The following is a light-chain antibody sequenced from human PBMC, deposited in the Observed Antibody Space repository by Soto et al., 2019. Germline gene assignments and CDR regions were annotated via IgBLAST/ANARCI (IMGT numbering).Light chain of an antibody. CDR2: KAS. V-gene: IGKV1-5*03. J-gene: IGKJ2*01. CDR3: QQYNSYSYT. CDR1: QSISSW. Sequence: DIQMTQSPSTLSASVGDRVTITCRASQSISSWLAWYQQKPGKAPKALIYKASSLESGVPSRFSGSGSGTEFTLTISSLQPEDFATYYCQQYNSYSYTFGQGTKLEIK.